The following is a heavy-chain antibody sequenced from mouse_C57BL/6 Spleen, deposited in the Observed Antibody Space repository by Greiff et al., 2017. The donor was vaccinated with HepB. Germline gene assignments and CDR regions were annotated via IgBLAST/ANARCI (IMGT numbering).Heavy chain of an antibody. V-gene: IGHV1-54*01. CDR1: GYAFTNYL. CDR3: ARRPAWFAY. J-gene: IGHJ3*01. CDR2: INPGSGGT. Sequence: QVQLQQSGAELVRPGTSVKVSCKASGYAFTNYLIEWVKQRPGQGLEWIGVINPGSGGTNYNEKFKGKATLTADKSSSTAYMQLSSLTSEDSAVYFWARRPAWFAYWGQGTLVTVSA.